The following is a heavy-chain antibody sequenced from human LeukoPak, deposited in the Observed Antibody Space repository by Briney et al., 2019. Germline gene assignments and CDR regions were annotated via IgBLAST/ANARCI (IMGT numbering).Heavy chain of an antibody. Sequence: QTGGSLRLSCAASGFTFSSSAMSWVRQAPGKGLEWVSGISGSGGSTYYADSVKGRFTISRDNSNSILYLQMNSLRAEDTALYYCAKGTSWISPYYYMDVWGTGTTVTVSS. CDR3: AKGTSWISPYYYMDV. V-gene: IGHV3-23*01. D-gene: IGHD2-2*01. CDR1: GFTFSSSA. J-gene: IGHJ6*03. CDR2: ISGSGGST.